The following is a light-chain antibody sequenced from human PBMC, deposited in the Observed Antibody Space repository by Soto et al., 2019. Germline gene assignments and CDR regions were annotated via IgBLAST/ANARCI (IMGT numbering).Light chain of an antibody. V-gene: IGKV1-5*01. J-gene: IGKJ1*01. Sequence: IQMPQSPSTLSASVGDRVTITCRASQRISSWLAWYQQRPGKAPKLLIYDASSLQSGVPSRFSGSGSGTEFTLTISSLQPDDFATYYCQQYNSYSRTFGQGTKV. CDR2: DAS. CDR3: QQYNSYSRT. CDR1: QRISSW.